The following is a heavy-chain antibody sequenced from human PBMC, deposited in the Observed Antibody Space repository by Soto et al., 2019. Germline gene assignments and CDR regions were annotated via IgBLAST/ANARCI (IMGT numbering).Heavy chain of an antibody. CDR1: GFTLSTYA. CDR2: ISGYGTT. J-gene: IGHJ3*01. CDR3: AVDSGEDVFDV. V-gene: IGHV3-23*01. Sequence: GGSLRLSCAASGFTLSTYAMSWVRQAPGKGLEWVSGISGYGTTFYANSVKGRFTISRDESSNTLYLQMNSLGPEDTALYYCAVDSGEDVFDVWGQGTVVTVSS. D-gene: IGHD4-17*01.